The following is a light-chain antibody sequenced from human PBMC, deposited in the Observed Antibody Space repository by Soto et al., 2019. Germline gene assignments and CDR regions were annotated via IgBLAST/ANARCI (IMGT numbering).Light chain of an antibody. V-gene: IGKV3-15*01. CDR3: QQYNNWPPLT. CDR2: GAF. Sequence: EIVMTQSPATLSVSPGERATLSCRASQSVASNLAWYQQKPGQAPRLLIYGAFTRATGIPARFSGSGSGTEFTLTISGLQSEDFAVYYCQQYNNWPPLTFGGGTKVEIK. CDR1: QSVASN. J-gene: IGKJ4*01.